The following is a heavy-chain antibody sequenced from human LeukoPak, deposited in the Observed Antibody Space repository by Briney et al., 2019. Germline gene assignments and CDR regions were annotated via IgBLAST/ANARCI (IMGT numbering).Heavy chain of an antibody. CDR3: ASQQGLSD. CDR2: IYHSGNT. V-gene: IGHV4-38-2*02. D-gene: IGHD6-13*01. CDR1: GYSISSGYY. J-gene: IGHJ4*02. Sequence: PSETLSLTCTVSGYSISSGYYWGWIRPPPGKGLEWIGSIYHSGNTFYNPSLKSRVTISVDTSKNQFSLNLSSVTVADTALYYCASQQGLSDWGQGTLVTVSS.